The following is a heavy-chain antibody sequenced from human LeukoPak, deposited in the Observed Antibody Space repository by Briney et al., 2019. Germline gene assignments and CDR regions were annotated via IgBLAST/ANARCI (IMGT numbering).Heavy chain of an antibody. CDR3: AKILYSSGPFDY. Sequence: PGGSLRLSCAASGFTFSSHSMSWVRQAPGKGLEWVSGISGSGASTYYADSVKGRFTISRDNSKNTLYLQMNSLRAEDTAVYYCAKILYSSGPFDYWGQGTLVTVSS. CDR1: GFTFSSHS. D-gene: IGHD3-22*01. CDR2: ISGSGAST. J-gene: IGHJ4*02. V-gene: IGHV3-23*01.